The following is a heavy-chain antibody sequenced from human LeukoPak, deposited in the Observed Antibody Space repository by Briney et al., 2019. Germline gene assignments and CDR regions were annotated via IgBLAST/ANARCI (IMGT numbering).Heavy chain of an antibody. J-gene: IGHJ4*02. Sequence: GESLKISCKGSRYRFTSHWIGWVRQMPGKGLEWMGLISPGDSDARYSPSFQGQVTISADKSINTAYLQWSSLKASDTAMYHCARQAYCGGDCSANFDYWGQGTLVTVSS. D-gene: IGHD2-21*02. V-gene: IGHV5-51*01. CDR1: RYRFTSHW. CDR3: ARQAYCGGDCSANFDY. CDR2: ISPGDSDA.